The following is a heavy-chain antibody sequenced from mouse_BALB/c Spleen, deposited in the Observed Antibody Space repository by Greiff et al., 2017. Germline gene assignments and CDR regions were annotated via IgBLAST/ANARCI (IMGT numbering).Heavy chain of an antibody. CDR2: ISYDGSN. D-gene: IGHD4-1*01. CDR1: GYSITSGYY. V-gene: IGHV3-6*02. J-gene: IGHJ3*01. CDR3: AREQVEANWDGFAY. Sequence: EVQLQESGPGLVKPSQSLSLTCSVTGYSITSGYYWNWIRQFPGNKLEWMGYISYDGSNNYNPSLKNRISITRDTSKNQFFLKLNSVTTEDTATYYCAREQVEANWDGFAYWGQGTLVTVSA.